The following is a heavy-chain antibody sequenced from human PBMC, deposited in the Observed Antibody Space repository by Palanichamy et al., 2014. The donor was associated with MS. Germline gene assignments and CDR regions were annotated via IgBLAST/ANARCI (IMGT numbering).Heavy chain of an antibody. J-gene: IGHJ6*02. V-gene: IGHV3-30*18. CDR2: ISYDGIRR. D-gene: IGHD4-11*01. CDR1: GFSFSNYA. CDR3: AKVLTVTTRFVSYYGMDV. Sequence: QVQLVESGGGVVQPGRSLRLSCDASGFSFSNYAMHWVRQAPGKGLEWVALISYDGIRRFYTDSVKGRFTISRDNSKNTLYLQMNSLRAEDTAVYYCAKVLTVTTRFVSYYGMDVWGQGTTVTVSS.